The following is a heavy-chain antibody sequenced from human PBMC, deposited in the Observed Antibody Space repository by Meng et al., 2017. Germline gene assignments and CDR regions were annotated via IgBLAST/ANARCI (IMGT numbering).Heavy chain of an antibody. CDR1: TFSLSGYY. CDR2: ISSSGATI. Sequence: GESLKISCAASTFSLSGYYMSWIRQAPGKGLEWVSYISSSGATIFYADSVKDRFTISRDNAKNSLYLQMNSLRVEDTAVYYCARDPLGIAVAATGAYWGQGTLVTVSS. CDR3: ARDPLGIAVAATGAY. V-gene: IGHV3-11*01. J-gene: IGHJ4*02. D-gene: IGHD6-19*01.